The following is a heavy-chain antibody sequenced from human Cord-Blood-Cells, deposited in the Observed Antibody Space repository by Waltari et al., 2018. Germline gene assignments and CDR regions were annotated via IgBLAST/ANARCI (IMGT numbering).Heavy chain of an antibody. J-gene: IGHJ4*02. CDR1: GVTVSSYA. CDR3: ARVLYRTSCYDY. CDR2: IIPIFGTA. V-gene: IGHV1-69*01. Sequence: QVQLVQSGAEVKKPGSSVKVSCKASGVTVSSYAISLVRQAPGQGLEWMGGIIPIFGTANYAQKVQGRVTITADESTSTAYRELSSLRSEDTAVYYCARVLYRTSCYDYWGQGTLVTVSS. D-gene: IGHD2-2*01.